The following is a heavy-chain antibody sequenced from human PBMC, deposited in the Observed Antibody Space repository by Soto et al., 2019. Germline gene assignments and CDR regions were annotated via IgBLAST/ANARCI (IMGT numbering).Heavy chain of an antibody. CDR1: GFTFSSYA. Sequence: GGSLRLSCAASGFTFSSYAMSWVRQAPGKGLEWVSAISGSGGSTYYADSVKGRSTTSRDNSKNTLYLQMNSLRAEDTAVYYCAKGRIAAAGTVEYFQHWGQGTLVTVSS. CDR2: ISGSGGST. V-gene: IGHV3-23*01. J-gene: IGHJ1*01. D-gene: IGHD6-13*01. CDR3: AKGRIAAAGTVEYFQH.